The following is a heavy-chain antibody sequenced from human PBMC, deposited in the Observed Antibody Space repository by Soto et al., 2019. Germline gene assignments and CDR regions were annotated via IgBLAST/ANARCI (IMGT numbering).Heavy chain of an antibody. CDR3: ARMATFGSLNWFDP. CDR1: GYSFTNND. V-gene: IGHV1-8*01. D-gene: IGHD3-16*01. J-gene: IGHJ5*02. Sequence: GASVKVSSKASGYSFTNNDVTWVRQTTGQGLEWMGWMNPGSGDTGYAQKFQGRVTMTRDISIATAYMELSSLRSDDTAIYYCARMATFGSLNWFDPWGQGTLVTVSS. CDR2: MNPGSGDT.